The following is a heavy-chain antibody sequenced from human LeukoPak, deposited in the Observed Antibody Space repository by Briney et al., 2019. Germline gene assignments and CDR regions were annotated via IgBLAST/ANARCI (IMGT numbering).Heavy chain of an antibody. CDR3: AKGLGTYYYDSSGDDAFDI. J-gene: IGHJ3*02. D-gene: IGHD3-22*01. V-gene: IGHV3-23*01. Sequence: GGSLRLSCAASGFTLTNHYMDWVRQAPGKGLEWVSAISGSGGSTYYADSVKGRFTISRDNSKNTLYLQMNSLRAEDTAVYYCAKGLGTYYYDSSGDDAFDIWGQGTMVTVSS. CDR2: ISGSGGST. CDR1: GFTLTNHY.